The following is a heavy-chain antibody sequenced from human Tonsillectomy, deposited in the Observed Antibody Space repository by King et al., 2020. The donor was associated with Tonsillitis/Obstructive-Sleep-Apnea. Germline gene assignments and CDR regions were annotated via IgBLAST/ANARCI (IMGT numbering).Heavy chain of an antibody. V-gene: IGHV3-73*01. CDR2: IRSKANSYAT. Sequence: VQLVESGGGLVQPGGSLKLSCAASGFTFSGSAMHWVRQASGKGLEWVGRIRSKANSYATAYAASVKGRFTISRDDSKNTAYLQMSSLKTEDTAVYYCTRTRIGTNGDPGDYWGQGTLVTVSS. J-gene: IGHJ4*02. D-gene: IGHD2-8*01. CDR1: GFTFSGSA. CDR3: TRTRIGTNGDPGDY.